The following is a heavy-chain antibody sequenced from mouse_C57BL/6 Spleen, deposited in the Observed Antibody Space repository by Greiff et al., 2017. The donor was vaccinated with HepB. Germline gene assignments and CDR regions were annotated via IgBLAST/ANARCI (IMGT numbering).Heavy chain of an antibody. CDR1: GYTFTSYW. D-gene: IGHD2-2*01. V-gene: IGHV1-69*01. CDR3: ARGGGYDEDWFAY. J-gene: IGHJ3*01. Sequence: QVQLQQPGAELVMPGASVKLSCKASGYTFTSYWMHWVKQRPGQGLEWIGEIDPSDSYTNYNQKFKGKSTLTVDKSSSTAYMQLSSLTSEDSAVYYCARGGGYDEDWFAYWGQGTLVTVSA. CDR2: IDPSDSYT.